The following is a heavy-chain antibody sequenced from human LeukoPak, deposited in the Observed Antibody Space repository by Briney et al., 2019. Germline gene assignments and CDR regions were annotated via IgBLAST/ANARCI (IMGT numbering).Heavy chain of an antibody. CDR2: IYSNGDT. J-gene: IGHJ4*02. Sequence: SETLSLTCTVSGGSISSGPYYWNWIRQPAGKGLEWTGRIYSNGDTDYHPSLKSRVTISLDTPTNQLSLRLSSVAAAETAVYYCAREGGCSSTSCPDDYWGQGTLVTVSS. CDR1: GGSISSGPYY. CDR3: AREGGCSSTSCPDDY. D-gene: IGHD2-2*01. V-gene: IGHV4-61*02.